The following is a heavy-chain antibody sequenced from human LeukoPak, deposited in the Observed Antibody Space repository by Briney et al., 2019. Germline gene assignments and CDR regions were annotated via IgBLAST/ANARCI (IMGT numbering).Heavy chain of an antibody. D-gene: IGHD4-23*01. CDR1: GFSFSGHW. CDR2: ISPTGSTT. V-gene: IGHV3-74*01. CDR3: AKVERWYPAYYYYGMDV. J-gene: IGHJ6*02. Sequence: PGGSLRLSCIASGFSFSGHWMHWARQLPGKGLVWVSRISPTGSTTSYADSVKGRFTVSRDNAKNTLYLQMNSLRAEDTAVYYCAKVERWYPAYYYYGMDVWGQGTTVTVSS.